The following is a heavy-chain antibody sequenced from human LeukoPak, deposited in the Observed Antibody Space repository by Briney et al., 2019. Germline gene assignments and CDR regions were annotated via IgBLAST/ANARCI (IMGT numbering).Heavy chain of an antibody. CDR2: INPNSGGT. V-gene: IGHV1-2*02. J-gene: IGHJ4*02. D-gene: IGHD5-18*01. Sequence: ASVKVSCKASGYTFTGYYMHWVRQAPGQGLEWMGWINPNSGGTNYAQKFQGRVTMTRDTSISTAYMELSRLRSDDTAVYYCARVPYRGYRYGPIDYWGQGTLVTVSS. CDR1: GYTFTGYY. CDR3: ARVPYRGYRYGPIDY.